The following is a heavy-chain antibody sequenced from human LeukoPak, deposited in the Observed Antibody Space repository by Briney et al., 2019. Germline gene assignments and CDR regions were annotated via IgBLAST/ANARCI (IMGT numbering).Heavy chain of an antibody. D-gene: IGHD5-12*01. Sequence: GGSLRLSCAASGFTFSSYWMHWVRQAPGKGLVWVSRINSDGSSTSYADSVKGRFTISRDNAKNTLYLQMNSLRAEDTAVYYCAKDRKGRGYSGYDYFDYWGQGTLVTVSS. V-gene: IGHV3-74*01. J-gene: IGHJ4*02. CDR2: INSDGSST. CDR1: GFTFSSYW. CDR3: AKDRKGRGYSGYDYFDY.